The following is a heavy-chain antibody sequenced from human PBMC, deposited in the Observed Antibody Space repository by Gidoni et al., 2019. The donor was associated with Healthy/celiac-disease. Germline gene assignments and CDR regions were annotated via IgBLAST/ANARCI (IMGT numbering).Heavy chain of an antibody. V-gene: IGHV3-7*01. CDR2: IKQDGSEK. D-gene: IGHD1-1*01. CDR3: ARQNWTYGMDV. CDR1: GFTFTSYW. J-gene: IGHJ6*02. Sequence: EVQLVESGGGLVQPRGSLRLSSAASGFTFTSYWMSWVRQAPGKGLEWVANIKQDGSEKYYVDSVKGRFTISRDNTKNSLYLQMNSLRAEDTAVYYCARQNWTYGMDVWGQGTTVTVSS.